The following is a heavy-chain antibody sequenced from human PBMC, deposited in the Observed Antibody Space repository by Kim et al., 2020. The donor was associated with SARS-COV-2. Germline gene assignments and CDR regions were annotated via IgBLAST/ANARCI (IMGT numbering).Heavy chain of an antibody. D-gene: IGHD1-7*01. CDR3: ASIDNWNFGIWASRSGSFDY. Sequence: SETLSLTCTVSGGSISSSSYYWGWIRQPPGKGLEWIGSIYYSGSTYFNPSLKSRVTISVDTSKNQFSLKLSSVTAADTAVYYCASIDNWNFGIWASRSGSFDYWGQGTLVTVSS. V-gene: IGHV4-39*01. CDR2: IYYSGST. J-gene: IGHJ4*02. CDR1: GGSISSSSYY.